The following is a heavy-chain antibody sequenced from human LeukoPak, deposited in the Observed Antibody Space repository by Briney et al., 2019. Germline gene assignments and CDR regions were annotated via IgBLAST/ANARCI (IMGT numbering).Heavy chain of an antibody. CDR3: TTDHYSSGWYFDH. J-gene: IGHJ4*02. CDR1: GLTFSNVW. CDR2: IKSKVDGGTA. D-gene: IGHD6-19*01. Sequence: GGSLRLSCIVSGLTFSNVWMSWVRQAPGKGLEWVGRIKSKVDGGTAEYAAPMKGRFTISRDDSKNTLYLQMNSLKTEDTAVYYCTTDHYSSGWYFDHWGQGTLVTVSS. V-gene: IGHV3-15*01.